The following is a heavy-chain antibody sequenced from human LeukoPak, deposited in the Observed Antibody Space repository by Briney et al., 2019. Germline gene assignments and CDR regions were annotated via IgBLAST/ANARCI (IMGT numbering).Heavy chain of an antibody. CDR2: IDSSSSSI. CDR3: ARGNGPGSFIIDY. V-gene: IGHV3-48*01. D-gene: IGHD3-10*01. Sequence: GGSLRLSCAASGFIFTSHSMNWVRQAPGKGLEWVSFIDSSSSSIHYADSVRGRFTISRDNAKNLLYLQMNNLRAEDTAEYFCARGNGPGSFIIDYWGQGTLVAASS. J-gene: IGHJ4*02. CDR1: GFIFTSHS.